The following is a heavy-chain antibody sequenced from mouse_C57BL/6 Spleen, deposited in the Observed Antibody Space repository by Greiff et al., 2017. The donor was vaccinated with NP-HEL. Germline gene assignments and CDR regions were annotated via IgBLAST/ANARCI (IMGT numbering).Heavy chain of an antibody. D-gene: IGHD2-14*01. CDR1: GFTFSDYG. V-gene: IGHV5-17*01. Sequence: EVKLMESGGGLVKPGGSLKLSCAASGFTFSDYGMHWVRQAPEKGLEWVAYISSGSSTIYYADTVKGRFTISRDNAKNTLFLQMTSLRSEDTAMYYCARGVQGYAMDYWGQGTSVTVSS. CDR3: ARGVQGYAMDY. J-gene: IGHJ4*01. CDR2: ISSGSSTI.